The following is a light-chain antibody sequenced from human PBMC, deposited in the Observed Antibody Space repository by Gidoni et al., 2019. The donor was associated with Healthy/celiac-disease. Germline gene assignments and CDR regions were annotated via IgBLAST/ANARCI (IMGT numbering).Light chain of an antibody. CDR3: QQYGSSPRT. Sequence: ASQSVSSSYLAWYQQKPGQAPRLLIYGASSRATGIPDRFSGSGSGTDFTLTISRLEPEDFAVYYCQQYGSSPRTFGQGTKVEIK. V-gene: IGKV3-20*01. J-gene: IGKJ1*01. CDR2: GAS. CDR1: QSVSSSY.